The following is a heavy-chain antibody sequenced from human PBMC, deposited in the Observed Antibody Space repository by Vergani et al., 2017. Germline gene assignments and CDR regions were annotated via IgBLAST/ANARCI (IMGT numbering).Heavy chain of an antibody. D-gene: IGHD1-14*01. CDR2: VEDSGYL. CDR1: GGSLSGYY. CDR3: ARSIVSRNPPDYFDN. V-gene: IGHV4-59*01. Sequence: QVQLQESGPGLVRPSETLSLTCTVSGGSLSGYYWNWIRQTPGGGLEWFGYVEDSGYLNYNPSLKTRVSMSSDTSNNQFSLMLCSVTVADTAVYFCARSIVSRNPPDYFDNWGQGTLVTVSS. J-gene: IGHJ4*02.